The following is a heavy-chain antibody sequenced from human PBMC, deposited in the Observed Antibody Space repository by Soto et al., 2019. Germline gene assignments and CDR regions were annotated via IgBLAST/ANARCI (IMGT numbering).Heavy chain of an antibody. CDR2: ISGSGGST. Sequence: EVQLLESGGGLVQPGGSLRLSCAASGFTFSSYAMSWVRQAPGKGLEWVSAISGSGGSTYYADSVKGRFTISRDNSKNALYLQMNSLRAEEAALYYCAKERWVRDIVVVVAATPSDYWGQGTLVTVSS. CDR3: AKERWVRDIVVVVAATPSDY. D-gene: IGHD2-15*01. J-gene: IGHJ4*02. CDR1: GFTFSSYA. V-gene: IGHV3-23*01.